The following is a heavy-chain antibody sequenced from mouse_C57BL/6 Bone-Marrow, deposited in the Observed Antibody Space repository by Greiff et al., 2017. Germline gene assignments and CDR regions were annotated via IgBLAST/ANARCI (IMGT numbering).Heavy chain of an antibody. Sequence: QVQLQQSGPELVKPGASVKISCKASGYTFTDYYINWVKQRPGQGLEWIGWIYPGSGNTKYNEKFKGKATLTVDTSSSTAYMQLSSLTSEDSAVYFCARWPPFNYYGSSFFDYWGQGTTLTVSS. CDR3: ARWPPFNYYGSSFFDY. D-gene: IGHD1-1*01. V-gene: IGHV1-84*01. CDR2: IYPGSGNT. CDR1: GYTFTDYY. J-gene: IGHJ2*01.